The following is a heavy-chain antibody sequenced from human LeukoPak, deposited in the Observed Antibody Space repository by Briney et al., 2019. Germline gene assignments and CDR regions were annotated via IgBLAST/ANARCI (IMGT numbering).Heavy chain of an antibody. J-gene: IGHJ3*02. CDR1: GGTFSSYA. D-gene: IGHD3-22*01. Sequence: GASVKVSCKASGGTFSSYAISWGRQAPGQGGEWMGGIIPIFGTANYAQKFQGRVTITADESTSTAYMELSSLRSEDTAVYYCARGGRSRVNDYYDSSEDGDAFDIWGQGTMVTVSS. CDR2: IIPIFGTA. CDR3: ARGGRSRVNDYYDSSEDGDAFDI. V-gene: IGHV1-69*13.